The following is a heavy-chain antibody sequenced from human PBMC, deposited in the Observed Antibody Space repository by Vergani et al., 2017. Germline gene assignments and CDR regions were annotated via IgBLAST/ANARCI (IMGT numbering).Heavy chain of an antibody. Sequence: EVQLVESGGGLVKPGGSLRLSCAASGFTFSNAWMSWVRQAPGKGLEWVGRIKSKTDGGTTDYAAPVKCRFTISRHDSKNTLYLQMNSLKTEDTAVYYCTAGTAMVIAYWGQGTLVTVSS. CDR2: IKSKTDGGTT. D-gene: IGHD5-18*01. CDR1: GFTFSNAW. V-gene: IGHV3-15*01. CDR3: TAGTAMVIAY. J-gene: IGHJ4*02.